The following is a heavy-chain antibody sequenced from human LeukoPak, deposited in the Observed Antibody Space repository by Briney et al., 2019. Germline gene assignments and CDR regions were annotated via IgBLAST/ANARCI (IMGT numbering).Heavy chain of an antibody. CDR2: IYYSGST. CDR3: ATSGPSGLKTAFDP. V-gene: IGHV4-39*07. CDR1: GGSISSSSYY. D-gene: IGHD1-26*01. Sequence: SETLSLTCTVSGGSISSSSYYWGWIRQPPGKGLEWIGSIYYSGSTYYNPSLKSRVTISVDTSKNQFSLKLSSVTAADTAVYYCATSGPSGLKTAFDPWGQGTLVTVSS. J-gene: IGHJ5*02.